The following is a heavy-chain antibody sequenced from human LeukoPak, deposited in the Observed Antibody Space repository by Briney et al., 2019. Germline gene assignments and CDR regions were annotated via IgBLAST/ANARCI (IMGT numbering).Heavy chain of an antibody. CDR1: GFTFSSYS. CDR2: ISTSSSYI. D-gene: IGHD1-26*01. V-gene: IGHV3-21*01. CDR3: ARATWDPNYYYYMDV. J-gene: IGHJ6*03. Sequence: GGSLRLSCAASGFTFSSYSMNWVRQAPGKGLEWVSCISTSSSYIYYADSVKGRFTISRDNAKNSLYLQMNSLRAEDTAVYYCARATWDPNYYYYMDVWGKRTTVTISS.